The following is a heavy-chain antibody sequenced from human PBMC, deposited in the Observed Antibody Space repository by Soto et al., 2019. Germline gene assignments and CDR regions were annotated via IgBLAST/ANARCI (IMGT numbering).Heavy chain of an antibody. V-gene: IGHV3-33*01. J-gene: IGHJ4*02. CDR2: IWYDGSNK. Sequence: GGSLRLSCAASGFTFSSYGMHWVRQAPGKGLEWVAVIWYDGSNKYYADSVKGRFTISRDNSKNTLYLQMNSLRAETTAVYYCATGEFWSGYDRLFDYWGLGTVVTGSS. D-gene: IGHD3-3*01. CDR3: ATGEFWSGYDRLFDY. CDR1: GFTFSSYG.